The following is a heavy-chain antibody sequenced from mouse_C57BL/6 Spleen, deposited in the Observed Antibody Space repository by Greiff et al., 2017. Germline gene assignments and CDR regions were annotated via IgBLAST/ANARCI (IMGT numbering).Heavy chain of an antibody. Sequence: VQLQQPGAELVRPGSSVKLSCKASGYTFTSYWMHWVKQRPIQGLEWIGNIDPSDSETHYNQKFKDKATLTVDKSSSTAYMQLSSLTSEDSAVYYCATSSYTSMDYWGQGTSVTVSS. CDR2: IDPSDSET. V-gene: IGHV1-52*01. J-gene: IGHJ4*01. CDR1: GYTFTSYW. CDR3: ATSSYTSMDY. D-gene: IGHD1-1*01.